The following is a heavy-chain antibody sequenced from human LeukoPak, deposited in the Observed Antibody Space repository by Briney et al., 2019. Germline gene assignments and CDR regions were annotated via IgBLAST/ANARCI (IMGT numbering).Heavy chain of an antibody. Sequence: PGGSLRLSCAASGFTFDDYAMHWVRQAPGKGLEWVSGISWNSGSIGYADSVKGRFTISRDNAKNSLYLQMNSLRAEDTALYYCAKDIKAYVGAEYGYWGQGTLVTVSS. CDR1: GFTFDDYA. D-gene: IGHD1-26*01. CDR3: AKDIKAYVGAEYGY. CDR2: ISWNSGSI. J-gene: IGHJ4*02. V-gene: IGHV3-9*01.